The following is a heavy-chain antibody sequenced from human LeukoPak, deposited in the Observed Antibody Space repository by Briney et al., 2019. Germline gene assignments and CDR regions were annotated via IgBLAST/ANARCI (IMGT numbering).Heavy chain of an antibody. Sequence: PGGSLRLSCAASGFTFSSYSMNWVRQAPGKGLEWVSYISSSSSTIYYADSVKGRFTISRDNAKNSLYLQMNSLRAEDTAVHYCARGVTYFDYWGQGTLVTVPS. CDR1: GFTFSSYS. V-gene: IGHV3-48*01. CDR3: ARGVTYFDY. CDR2: ISSSSSTI. D-gene: IGHD2-21*02. J-gene: IGHJ4*02.